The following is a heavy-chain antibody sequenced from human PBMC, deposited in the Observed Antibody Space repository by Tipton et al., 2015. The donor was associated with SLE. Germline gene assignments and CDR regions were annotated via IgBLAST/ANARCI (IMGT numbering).Heavy chain of an antibody. V-gene: IGHV5-51*01. J-gene: IGHJ3*02. CDR2: IYPGDSDT. D-gene: IGHD6-13*01. CDR1: GYTFTSYG. Sequence: VQLVQSGAEVKKPGASVKVSCKASGYTFTSYGISWVRQAPGQGLEWLGIIYPGDSDTRYSPSFQGQVTISADKSISTAYLQWSSLKASDTAMYYCARQPVAAAGGAFDIWGQGTMVTVSS. CDR3: ARQPVAAAGGAFDI.